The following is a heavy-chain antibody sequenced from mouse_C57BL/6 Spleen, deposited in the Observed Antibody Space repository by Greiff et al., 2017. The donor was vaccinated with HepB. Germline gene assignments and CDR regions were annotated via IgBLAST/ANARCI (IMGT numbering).Heavy chain of an antibody. Sequence: EVQLQQSGPELVKPGASVKIPCKASGYTFTDYYMNWVKQSHGKSLEWIGDINPNNGGTSYNQKFKGKATLTVDKSSSTAYMELRSLPSENSAVYYCAITSWDYWGQGTTLTVSS. CDR1: GYTFTDYY. J-gene: IGHJ2*01. CDR3: AITSWDY. CDR2: INPNNGGT. V-gene: IGHV1-26*01. D-gene: IGHD1-1*01.